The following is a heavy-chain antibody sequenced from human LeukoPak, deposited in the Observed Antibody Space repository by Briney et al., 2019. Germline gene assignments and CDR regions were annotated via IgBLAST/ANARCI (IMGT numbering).Heavy chain of an antibody. J-gene: IGHJ4*02. CDR2: IKQDGRDK. Sequence: PGGSLRLSCAVSGFTFSTFWMSWVRQAPGKGLEWVAHIKQDGRDKYYVASLKGRFTISRDNAKNSLYLQMNSLRAEDTAVYYCASIIRYYYDSSGFPSGWGQGTLVTVSS. CDR1: GFTFSTFW. CDR3: ASIIRYYYDSSGFPSG. V-gene: IGHV3-7*01. D-gene: IGHD3-22*01.